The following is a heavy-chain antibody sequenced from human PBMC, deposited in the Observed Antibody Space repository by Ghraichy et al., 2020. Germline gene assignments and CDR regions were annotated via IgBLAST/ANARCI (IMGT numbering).Heavy chain of an antibody. J-gene: IGHJ3*02. CDR2: IIPIFGTA. D-gene: IGHD5-12*01. V-gene: IGHV1-69*13. Sequence: SVKVSCKASGGTFSSYAISWVRQAPGQGLEWMGGIIPIFGTANYAQKFQGRVTITADESTSTAYMELSSLRSEDTAVYYCAREGPRRVATIYDAFDIWGQGTMVTVSS. CDR1: GGTFSSYA. CDR3: AREGPRRVATIYDAFDI.